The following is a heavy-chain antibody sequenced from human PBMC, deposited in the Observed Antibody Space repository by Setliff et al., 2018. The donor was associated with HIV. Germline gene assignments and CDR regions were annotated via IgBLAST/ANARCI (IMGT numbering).Heavy chain of an antibody. CDR2: IKQDGSDM. CDR1: GLPFYNYW. J-gene: IGHJ4*02. CDR3: ATQTGFYNSHWYDY. Sequence: GGSLRLPCVASGLPFYNYWMTWLRRAPGRGLEWVANIKQDGSDMHYIESVKGRFTIFRDNAKNSVFLQMNSLRAEDTGVYYCATQTGFYNSHWYDYWGQGTMVTVSS. D-gene: IGHD6-13*01. V-gene: IGHV3-7*01.